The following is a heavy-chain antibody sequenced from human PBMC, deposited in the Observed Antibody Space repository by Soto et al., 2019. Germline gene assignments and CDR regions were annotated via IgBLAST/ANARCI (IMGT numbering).Heavy chain of an antibody. D-gene: IGHD6-19*01. Sequence: EVQLLESGGGLVQPRGSLRLSCAASGFTFSTYGMSWVRQAPGKGLEWVSVISGGGGDTYYAGSVKGRFTISRDNSKNTLYLEMNSLRAEETAVYYCAKTQQWGLPLSGGMDVWGQGTTVTVSS. CDR3: AKTQQWGLPLSGGMDV. CDR1: GFTFSTYG. CDR2: ISGGGGDT. V-gene: IGHV3-23*01. J-gene: IGHJ6*02.